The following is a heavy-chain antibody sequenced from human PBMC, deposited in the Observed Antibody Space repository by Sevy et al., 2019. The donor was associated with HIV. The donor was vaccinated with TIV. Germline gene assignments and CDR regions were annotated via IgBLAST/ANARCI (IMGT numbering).Heavy chain of an antibody. CDR2: FDPEDDET. CDR1: RYTLTQLS. CDR3: ATTKDYYENSGDPFDY. J-gene: IGHJ4*02. D-gene: IGHD3-22*01. V-gene: IGHV1-24*01. Sequence: ASVKVSCKVSRYTLTQLSMHWVRQVPGKGLEWMGSFDPEDDETIYAQKFKGRLTMTEDTSTDTAYMELSSLRSEDTAVYYCATTKDYYENSGDPFDYWGQGTLVTVSS.